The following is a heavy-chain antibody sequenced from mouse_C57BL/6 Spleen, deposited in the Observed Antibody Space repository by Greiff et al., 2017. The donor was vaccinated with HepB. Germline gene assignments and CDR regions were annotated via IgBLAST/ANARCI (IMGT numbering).Heavy chain of an antibody. CDR3: TRSHITTEYCDV. J-gene: IGHJ1*03. CDR1: GYTFTDYE. D-gene: IGHD1-1*01. CDR2: IDPETGGT. V-gene: IGHV1-15*01. Sequence: QVQLKESGAELVRPGASVTLSCKASGYTFTDYEMHWVKQTPVHGLEWIGAIDPETGGTAYNQKFKGKAILTADKSSSTAYMELRSLTSEDSAVYYCTRSHITTEYCDVGGTGTTVTVSS.